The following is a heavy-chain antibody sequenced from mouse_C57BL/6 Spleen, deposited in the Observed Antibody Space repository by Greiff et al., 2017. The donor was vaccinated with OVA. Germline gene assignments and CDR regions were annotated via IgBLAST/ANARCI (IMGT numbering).Heavy chain of an antibody. CDR1: GYTFTDYY. CDR3: ARKGDYGSRGYYAMDD. Sequence: VQLQQSGPELVKPGASVKISCKASGYTFTDYYMNWVKQSHGKSLEWIGDINPNNGSTSYNQKFKGKATLTVAKSSSTAYMELRSLPSEDSAVYYGARKGDYGSRGYYAMDDWGQGTSVTVSS. J-gene: IGHJ4*01. D-gene: IGHD1-1*01. V-gene: IGHV1-26*01. CDR2: INPNNGST.